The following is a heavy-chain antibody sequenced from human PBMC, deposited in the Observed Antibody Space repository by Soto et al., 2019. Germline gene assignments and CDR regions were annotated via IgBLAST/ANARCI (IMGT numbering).Heavy chain of an antibody. V-gene: IGHV1-69*02. CDR3: ASWGDYADR. CDR2: IIPILGIA. CDR1: GGTFSSYT. J-gene: IGHJ4*02. Sequence: QVQLVQSGAEVKKPGSSVKVSCKASGGTFSSYTISWVRQAPGQGLEWMGRIIPILGIANYAQKYQGRVTSTAAKSTNTADMEPSSLRSEDTAVYYCASWGDYADRWGQGTLGTVSS. D-gene: IGHD4-17*01.